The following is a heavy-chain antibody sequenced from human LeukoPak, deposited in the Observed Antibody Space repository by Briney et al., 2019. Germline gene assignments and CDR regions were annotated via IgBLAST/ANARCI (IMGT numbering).Heavy chain of an antibody. CDR2: INHSGST. Sequence: SETLSLTCAVYGGSFSGYYWSWIRQPPGKGLEWIGEINHSGSTNYNPSLKSRVTISVDTSKNQFSLKLSSVTAADTAVYYCASSFADTEMDVWGKGTTVSVSS. D-gene: IGHD2-15*01. J-gene: IGHJ6*01. CDR1: GGSFSGYY. V-gene: IGHV4-34*01. CDR3: ASSFADTEMDV.